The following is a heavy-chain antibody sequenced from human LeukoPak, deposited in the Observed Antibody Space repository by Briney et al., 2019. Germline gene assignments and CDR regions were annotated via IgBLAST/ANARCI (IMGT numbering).Heavy chain of an antibody. J-gene: IGHJ5*02. CDR1: GGTISNRTCY. V-gene: IGHV4-39*01. CDR2: VYYTGTT. CDR3: ARQRVLMVYARVENWFDP. Sequence: PSETLSLTCSVSGGTISNRTCYWGWIRQPPGKGLEWIGGVYYTGTTYYSPSLNSRVTVSIDTSNKQFSLRLTSVTAADTAVYYCARQRVLMVYARVENWFDPWGQGTLVTVSS. D-gene: IGHD2-8*01.